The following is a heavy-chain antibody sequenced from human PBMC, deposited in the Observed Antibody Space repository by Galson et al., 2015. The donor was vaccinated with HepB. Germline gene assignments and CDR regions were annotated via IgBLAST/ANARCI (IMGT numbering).Heavy chain of an antibody. CDR3: ASWARGYSYGHWDY. D-gene: IGHD5-18*01. CDR2: VKSKTDGETT. V-gene: IGHV3-15*07. CDR1: GFTFGNAW. J-gene: IGHJ4*02. Sequence: SLRLSCAASGFTFGNAWMNWVRQAPGKGLEWVGRVKSKTDGETTDYAAPVKGRFTISKDDSKNTLYLQMNSLRAEDTAVYYCASWARGYSYGHWDYWGQGTLVTVSS.